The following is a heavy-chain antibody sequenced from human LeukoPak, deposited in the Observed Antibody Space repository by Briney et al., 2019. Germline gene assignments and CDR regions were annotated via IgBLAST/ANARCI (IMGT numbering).Heavy chain of an antibody. CDR3: ARGGGLDV. J-gene: IGHJ6*02. V-gene: IGHV3-7*03. D-gene: IGHD3-16*01. Sequence: GGSLRLSCAASGFSFSSYAMDWVRQAPGKGLEWVASINHNGNVNYYVDSVKGRFTISRDNAKNSLYLQMGNLRAENTAVYFCARGGGLDVWGQGATVTVSS. CDR2: INHNGNVN. CDR1: GFSFSSYA.